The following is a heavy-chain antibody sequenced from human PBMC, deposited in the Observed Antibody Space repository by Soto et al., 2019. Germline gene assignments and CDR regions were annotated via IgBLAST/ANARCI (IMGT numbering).Heavy chain of an antibody. CDR3: TSSTYYDFWSGPADY. CDR1: GFTFSGSA. CDR2: IRSKANSYAT. J-gene: IGHJ4*02. Sequence: GSLRLSCAASGFTFSGSAMHWVRQASGKGLEWVGRIRSKANSYATAYAASVKGRFTISRDDSKNTAYLQMNSLKTEDTAVYYCTSSTYYDFWSGPADYWGQGTLVTVSS. V-gene: IGHV3-73*01. D-gene: IGHD3-3*01.